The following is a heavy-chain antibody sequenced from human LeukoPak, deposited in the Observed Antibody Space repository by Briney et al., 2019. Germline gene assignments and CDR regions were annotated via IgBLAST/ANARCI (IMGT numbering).Heavy chain of an antibody. CDR2: IYSGGNT. V-gene: IGHV3-66*01. J-gene: IGHJ4*02. Sequence: GGSLRLSCAASGFTVSSNYMSWVRQAPGKGLEWVSVIYSGGNTYYADSVKGRFTISRDNSKNTLCLQMNSLRAEDTAVYYCAREGIAATVGIDWGQGTLVTVSS. CDR1: GFTVSSNY. CDR3: AREGIAATVGID. D-gene: IGHD6-13*01.